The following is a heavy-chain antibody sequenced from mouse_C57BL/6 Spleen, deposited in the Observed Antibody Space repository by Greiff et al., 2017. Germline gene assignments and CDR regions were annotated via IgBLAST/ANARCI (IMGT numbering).Heavy chain of an antibody. V-gene: IGHV5-17*01. D-gene: IGHD1-2*01. Sequence: EVKLVESGGGLVKPGGSLKLSCAASGFTFSDYGMHWVRQAPEKGLEWVAYISSGSSTIYYADTVKGRFTISRDNAKNTLFLQMTSLRSEDTAMYYCARPHYYGYSFDYWGQGTTLTVSS. CDR2: ISSGSSTI. CDR1: GFTFSDYG. J-gene: IGHJ2*01. CDR3: ARPHYYGYSFDY.